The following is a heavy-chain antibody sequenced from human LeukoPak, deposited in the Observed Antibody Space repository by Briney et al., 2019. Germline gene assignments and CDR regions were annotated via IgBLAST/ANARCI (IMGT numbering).Heavy chain of an antibody. D-gene: IGHD2-21*01. J-gene: IGHJ4*02. V-gene: IGHV4-34*01. Sequence: SETLSLTCAVYGGSFSGYYWSWIRQPPGKGLEWIGEINHSGSTNYNPSLKSRVTISVDTSKNQFSLKLSSVTAADTAVYYCARGSAIGTRGFDYWGQGTLVTVSS. CDR1: GGSFSGYY. CDR3: ARGSAIGTRGFDY. CDR2: INHSGST.